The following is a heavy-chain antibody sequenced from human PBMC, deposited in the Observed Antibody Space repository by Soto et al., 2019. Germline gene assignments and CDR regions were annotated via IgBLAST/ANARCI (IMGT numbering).Heavy chain of an antibody. CDR3: VKDVGVVIIHHDAFDI. CDR1: GFTFSSYA. D-gene: IGHD3-3*01. Sequence: EVQLLESGGGLVQPGGSLRLSCAASGFTFSSYAMSWVRQAPGKGLEWVSAISGSGGSTYYADSVKGRFTISRDNSKNTLYLQMNSLRAEDTAVYYCVKDVGVVIIHHDAFDIWGQGTMVTVSS. J-gene: IGHJ3*02. V-gene: IGHV3-23*01. CDR2: ISGSGGST.